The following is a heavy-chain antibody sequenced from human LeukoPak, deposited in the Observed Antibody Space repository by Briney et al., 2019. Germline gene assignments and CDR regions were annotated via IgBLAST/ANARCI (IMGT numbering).Heavy chain of an antibody. CDR3: AKLGYCSSTSCSALLDY. CDR1: GFTFSSYA. J-gene: IGHJ4*02. V-gene: IGHV3-23*01. Sequence: GGSLRLSCAASGFTFSSYAMSWVRQAPGKGMEGVSAISGSGVSTYYADSVKGRFTISRDNSKNTLYLQMNSLRAEDTAVHYCAKLGYCSSTSCSALLDYWGQGTLVTVSS. CDR2: ISGSGVST. D-gene: IGHD2-2*01.